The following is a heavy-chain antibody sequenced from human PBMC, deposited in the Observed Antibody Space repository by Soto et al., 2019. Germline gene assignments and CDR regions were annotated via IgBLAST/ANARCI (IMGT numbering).Heavy chain of an antibody. CDR3: ARTTTGDNSHCYTDP. J-gene: IGHJ6*03. Sequence: QAQLLQSGGELKKSGASVKVSCKASGYTFNTYGISWVRQAPGQGLEWMAWISIHNGNTNFAQKFQGRVTLTTDTSTSKANMELTSLRSANTAVYYCARTTTGDNSHCYTDPWGNRTTVT. D-gene: IGHD1-1*01. V-gene: IGHV1-18*04. CDR1: GYTFNTYG. CDR2: ISIHNGNT.